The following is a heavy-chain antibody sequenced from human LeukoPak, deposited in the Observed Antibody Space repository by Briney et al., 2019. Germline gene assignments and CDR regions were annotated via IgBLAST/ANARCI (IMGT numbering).Heavy chain of an antibody. J-gene: IGHJ4*02. Sequence: NPSETLSLTCTVSGGSISSSSYYWGWIRQPPGKGLEWIGSIYYSGSTYYNPSLKSRVTISVDTSKNQFSLKLSSVTAADTAVYYCARQFHSGYDYGIDYWGQGTLVTVSS. CDR3: ARQFHSGYDYGIDY. D-gene: IGHD5-12*01. CDR2: IYYSGST. CDR1: GGSISSSSYY. V-gene: IGHV4-39*01.